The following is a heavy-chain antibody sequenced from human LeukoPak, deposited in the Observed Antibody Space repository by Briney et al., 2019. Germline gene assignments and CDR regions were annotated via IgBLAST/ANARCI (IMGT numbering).Heavy chain of an antibody. J-gene: IGHJ4*02. CDR1: GGTFSSYA. V-gene: IGHV1-69*05. D-gene: IGHD1-20*01. CDR3: ATPGALRYNWNYLNY. CDR2: IIPISGTA. Sequence: ASVKVSCKASGGTFSSYAISWVRQAPGQGLEWMGGIIPISGTANYAQKFQGRVTITTDESTSTAYMELSSLRSEDTAVYYCATPGALRYNWNYLNYWGQGTLVTVSS.